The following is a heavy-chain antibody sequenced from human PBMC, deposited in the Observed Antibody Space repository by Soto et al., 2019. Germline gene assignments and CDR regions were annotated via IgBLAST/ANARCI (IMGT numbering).Heavy chain of an antibody. CDR3: ARGRQQLGRYYYAMDV. CDR2: IIPVLGTE. CDR1: GGTFSNDA. J-gene: IGHJ6*02. Sequence: QVQLVQSGAEVKKPGSSVKVSCKASGGTFSNDAINWVRQAPGQGLEWMGGIIPVLGTEKYAQKFQGRVTITADKSTGTAYMELRGLRFGDTAVYFCARGRQQLGRYYYAMDVWGQGTTVTVSS. V-gene: IGHV1-69*06. D-gene: IGHD6-13*01.